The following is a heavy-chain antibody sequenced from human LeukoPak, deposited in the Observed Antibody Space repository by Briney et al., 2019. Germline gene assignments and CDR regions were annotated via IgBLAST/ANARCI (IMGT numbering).Heavy chain of an antibody. D-gene: IGHD3-10*01. CDR3: VKELRDSSGFDY. Sequence: GGSLRLSCAASGFTFSNHDMHWVRQVTGKGLEWVSLIGAAGDTYYLGSVKGRFTISRENAVNSLYLQMNSLRAEDTAVYYCVKELRDSSGFDYWGQGTLVTVSS. CDR1: GFTFSNHD. J-gene: IGHJ4*02. CDR2: IGAAGDT. V-gene: IGHV3-13*01.